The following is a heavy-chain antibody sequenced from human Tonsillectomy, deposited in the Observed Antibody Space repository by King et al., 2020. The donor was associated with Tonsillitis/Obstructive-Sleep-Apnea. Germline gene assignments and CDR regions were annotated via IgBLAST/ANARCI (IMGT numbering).Heavy chain of an antibody. D-gene: IGHD3-10*01. CDR3: ARVGGSGSSYFNY. Sequence: QLVQSGAEVKKPGASVKVSCKASGYTFTSYYMHWVRQAPGQGLEWMGIINPSGGSTNYAQKFQGRVTMTRDTSTNTVYMELSSLRSEDTAVYYCARVGGSGSSYFNYWGQGTLVTVSA. V-gene: IGHV1-46*01. CDR2: INPSGGST. J-gene: IGHJ4*02. CDR1: GYTFTSYY.